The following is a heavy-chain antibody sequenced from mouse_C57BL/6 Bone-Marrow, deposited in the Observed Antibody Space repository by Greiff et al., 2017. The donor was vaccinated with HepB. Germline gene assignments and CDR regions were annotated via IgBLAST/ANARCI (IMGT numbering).Heavy chain of an antibody. J-gene: IGHJ2*01. V-gene: IGHV1-50*01. CDR2: IDPSDSYT. Sequence: VQLQQPGAELVKPGASVKLSCKASGYTFTSYWMQWVKQRPGQGLEWIGEIDPSDSYTNYNQKFKGKATLTVDTSSSTAYMQLSSLTSEDSAVYYCARYGYDKVYWGQGTTLTVSS. CDR1: GYTFTSYW. D-gene: IGHD2-2*01. CDR3: ARYGYDKVY.